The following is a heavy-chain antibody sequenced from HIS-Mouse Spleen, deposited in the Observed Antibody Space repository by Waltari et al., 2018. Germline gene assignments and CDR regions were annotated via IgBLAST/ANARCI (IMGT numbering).Heavy chain of an antibody. CDR2: TTPSLGKA. J-gene: IGHJ3*02. Sequence: QVQLVQSGAEVKKPGSSVKVSCKASGGTFSSYAISWVRQAPGQGLEWRGRTTPSLGKANYDRKVQGRVTITADKSTSTAYMELISLRSEDTAVYYCARFYYGTHMGAFDIWGQGTMVTVSS. CDR3: ARFYYGTHMGAFDI. V-gene: IGHV1-69*04. CDR1: GGTFSSYA. D-gene: IGHD3-22*01.